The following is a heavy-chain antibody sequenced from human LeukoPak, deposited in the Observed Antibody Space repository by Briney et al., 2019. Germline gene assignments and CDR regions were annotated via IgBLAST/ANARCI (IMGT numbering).Heavy chain of an antibody. CDR3: AKFPKSENCFDY. CDR2: ISNSGGST. Sequence: GGSLRLSCAASGFTFSSHVMSWVRQAPGKGLEWVSSISNSGGSTYYADSVKGRFTISRDNSKNTLQLQMNSLRAEDTAIYYCAKFPKSENCFDYWGQGTLITVSS. D-gene: IGHD3-3*01. CDR1: GFTFSSHV. J-gene: IGHJ4*02. V-gene: IGHV3-23*01.